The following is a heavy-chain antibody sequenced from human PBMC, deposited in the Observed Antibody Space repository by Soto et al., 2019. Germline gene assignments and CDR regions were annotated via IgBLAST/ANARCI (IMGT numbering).Heavy chain of an antibody. V-gene: IGHV3-9*01. CDR2: ISWNGAAT. Sequence: EVQLVESGGGLVQPGGSLRLSCAASGFTFDDYVIHWDRHIPGKGLEWVSGISWNGAATGYADSVEGRFTISRDNAKNSLYLQMNSLRPEDTAMYYCANLPLYGSGFDCWGQGTLVTVSS. CDR1: GFTFDDYV. J-gene: IGHJ4*02. CDR3: ANLPLYGSGFDC. D-gene: IGHD3-10*01.